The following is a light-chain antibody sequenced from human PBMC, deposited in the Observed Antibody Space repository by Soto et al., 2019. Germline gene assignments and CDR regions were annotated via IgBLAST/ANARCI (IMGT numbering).Light chain of an antibody. Sequence: EIVMTQSPATLSVSPGERATLSCRVSQSVSSNLAWYQQRPGQAPRLLIYGASTRATGIPARFSGRGSGTEFTLTISSLQSEDFAVYYCQQYNKWPPLNFCGGAKVDIK. CDR2: GAS. V-gene: IGKV3D-15*01. CDR1: QSVSSN. J-gene: IGKJ4*01. CDR3: QQYNKWPPLN.